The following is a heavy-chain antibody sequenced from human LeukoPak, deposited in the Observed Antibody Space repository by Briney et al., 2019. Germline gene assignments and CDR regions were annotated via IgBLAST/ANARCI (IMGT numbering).Heavy chain of an antibody. D-gene: IGHD3-9*01. CDR3: AREGDILTGYSNQFDY. V-gene: IGHV3-11*04. CDR2: ISSSGSTI. Sequence: GGSLRLSCAASGFTFSDYYMSWIRQAPGKGLEWVSYISSSGSTIYYADSVKGRFTISRDNAKNSLYLQMNSLRAEDTAVYYCAREGDILTGYSNQFDYWGQGTLVTVSS. J-gene: IGHJ4*02. CDR1: GFTFSDYY.